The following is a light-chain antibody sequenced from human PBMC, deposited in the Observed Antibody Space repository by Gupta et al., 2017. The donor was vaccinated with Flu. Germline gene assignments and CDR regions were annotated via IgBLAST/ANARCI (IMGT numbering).Light chain of an antibody. J-gene: IGKJ1*01. CDR2: GAS. V-gene: IGKV3-15*01. CDR1: QRLGNN. CDR3: QQYHNWPRT. Sequence: GERATLSCRASQRLGNNLAWFQQRPGQAPRLLIYGASTRGTTVPARFSGSGSGTDFTLTISSLQSEDFAVYYCQQYHNWPRTFGPGTKVEVK.